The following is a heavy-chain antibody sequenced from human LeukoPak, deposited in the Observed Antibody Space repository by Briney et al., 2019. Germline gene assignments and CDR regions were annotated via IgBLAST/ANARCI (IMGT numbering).Heavy chain of an antibody. J-gene: IGHJ4*02. D-gene: IGHD3-22*01. Sequence: GRSLRLSCAASGFTFSSYAMHWVRQAPGKGLEWVAVISYDGSNKYYADSVRGRFTISRDNSKNTLYLQMNSLRAEDTAVYYCAKDYYDSSGYLFDYWGQGTLVIVSS. CDR1: GFTFSSYA. CDR2: ISYDGSNK. CDR3: AKDYYDSSGYLFDY. V-gene: IGHV3-30-3*01.